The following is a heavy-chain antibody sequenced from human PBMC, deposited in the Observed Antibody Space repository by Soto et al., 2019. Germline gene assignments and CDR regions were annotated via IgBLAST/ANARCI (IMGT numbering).Heavy chain of an antibody. CDR3: ARGLRFLEWLSHPLLSGYDYGFDY. Sequence: GGSLRLSCAASGFTFSSYGMHWVRQAPGKGLEWVAVIWYDGSNKYYADSVKGRFTISRDNSKNTLYLQMNSLRAEDTAVYYCARGLRFLEWLSHPLLSGYDYGFDYWGQGTLVTVSS. J-gene: IGHJ4*02. V-gene: IGHV3-33*01. CDR2: IWYDGSNK. D-gene: IGHD3-3*01. CDR1: GFTFSSYG.